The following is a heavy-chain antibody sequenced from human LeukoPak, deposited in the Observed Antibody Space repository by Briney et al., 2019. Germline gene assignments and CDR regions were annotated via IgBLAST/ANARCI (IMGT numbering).Heavy chain of an antibody. V-gene: IGHV4-4*07. CDR3: ARDDIAARPRHWFDP. CDR1: GGSISSYY. Sequence: PSETLSLTCTVSGGSISSYYWSWIRQPAGKGLEWIGRIYTSGSTNYNPSLKSRVTMSVDTSKNQFSLKLSSVTAADTAVYYCARDDIAARPRHWFDPWGQGTLVTVSS. CDR2: IYTSGST. D-gene: IGHD6-6*01. J-gene: IGHJ5*02.